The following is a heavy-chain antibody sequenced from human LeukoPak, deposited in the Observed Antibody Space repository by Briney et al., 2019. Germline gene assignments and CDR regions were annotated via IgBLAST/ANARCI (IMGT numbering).Heavy chain of an antibody. CDR2: ISWNSGSI. CDR3: AELGITMIGGV. V-gene: IGHV3-9*01. Sequence: PGRSLRLSCAASGFTFDDYAMHWVRQAPGKGLEWVSGISWNSGSIGYADSVKGRFTISRDNAKNSLYLQMNSLRAEDTAVYYCAELGITMIGGVWGQGTLVTVSS. CDR1: GFTFDDYA. D-gene: IGHD3-10*02. J-gene: IGHJ4*02.